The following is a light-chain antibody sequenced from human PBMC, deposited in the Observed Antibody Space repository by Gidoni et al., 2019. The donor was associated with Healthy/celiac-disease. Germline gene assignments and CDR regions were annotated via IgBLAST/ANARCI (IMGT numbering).Light chain of an antibody. Sequence: DIQMTQSPSSLSASVGDRVTITCRASQSISLYLNWYQQKPGKAPKLLIYAASSLQSGVPSRFSGSGSGTDFTLTISSLQPEDFATYYCQQSYSTSITFGQGTRLEIK. CDR2: AAS. J-gene: IGKJ5*01. CDR1: QSISLY. CDR3: QQSYSTSIT. V-gene: IGKV1-39*01.